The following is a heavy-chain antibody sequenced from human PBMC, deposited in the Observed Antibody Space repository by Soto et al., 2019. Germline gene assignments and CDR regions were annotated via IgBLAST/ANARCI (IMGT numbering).Heavy chain of an antibody. V-gene: IGHV3-7*03. CDR3: AKPQPSGWLRSNMDV. CDR1: RFTVSSYW. D-gene: IGHD5-12*01. CDR2: INQDGSEK. Sequence: WWSLKLSCAVSRFTVSSYWMGWVRQTPGKGLEWVANINQDGSEKYYVDSVKGRFTISRDNSKNTLYLQMNSLRAEDTAVYYCAKPQPSGWLRSNMDVWGQGTTVTLSS. J-gene: IGHJ6*02.